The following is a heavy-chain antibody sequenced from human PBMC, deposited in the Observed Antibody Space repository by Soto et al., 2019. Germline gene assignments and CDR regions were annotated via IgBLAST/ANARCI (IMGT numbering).Heavy chain of an antibody. CDR2: IYHSGMT. V-gene: IGHV4-31*03. CDR1: GGSISTGGYY. J-gene: IGHJ3*02. Sequence: QVQLQESGPGLVKPSQTLSLTCTVSGGSISTGGYYWSWIRQHPGRGLEWIGYIYHSGMTFSNPSLQSRVAISIATSKNKFSLKLSSVTAADTAVYYCATVRCELHDAFDIWGQGTMVSVYS. CDR3: ATVRCELHDAFDI. D-gene: IGHD1-7*01.